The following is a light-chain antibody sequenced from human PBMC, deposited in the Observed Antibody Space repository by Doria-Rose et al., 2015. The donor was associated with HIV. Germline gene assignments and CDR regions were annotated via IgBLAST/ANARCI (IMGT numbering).Light chain of an antibody. CDR2: DGS. CDR3: HQYGTSWT. Sequence: EIVLTQSPGTLSLSPVERATLSCRASQRFSSTYLAWYQQNPGHAPSLLIYDGSTRATGIPDRFSASGSGTDFTLTINRLEPEDFALYYCHQYGTSWTFGQGTKVEI. CDR1: QRFSSTY. V-gene: IGKV3-20*01. J-gene: IGKJ1*01.